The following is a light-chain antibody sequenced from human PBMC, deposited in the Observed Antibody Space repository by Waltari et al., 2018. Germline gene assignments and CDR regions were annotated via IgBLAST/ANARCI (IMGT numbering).Light chain of an antibody. CDR2: AVR. J-gene: IGLJ1*01. Sequence: QSALTQPASVSGSPGQSITISCTGTSSDVGGYDYVSWYQQCPGNAPRLMIYAVRNRPSWISNRFSASKSGNTASLTISGLQAEDEADYYCSSFTSSGAYVFGTGTKVIVL. CDR1: SSDVGGYDY. V-gene: IGLV2-14*01. CDR3: SSFTSSGAYV.